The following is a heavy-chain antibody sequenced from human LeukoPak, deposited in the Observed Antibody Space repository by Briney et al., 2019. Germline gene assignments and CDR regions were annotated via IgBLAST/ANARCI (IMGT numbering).Heavy chain of an antibody. Sequence: ASVKVSCKASGYTFTGYYMHWVRQAPGQGLEWMGWINPNSGGTNYAQKFQGGVTMTRDTSISTAYMELSRLRSDDTAVYYCVRVGIAAAGQVRASSYYMDVWGKGTTVTVSS. CDR1: GYTFTGYY. V-gene: IGHV1-2*02. CDR3: VRVGIAAAGQVRASSYYMDV. D-gene: IGHD6-13*01. CDR2: INPNSGGT. J-gene: IGHJ6*03.